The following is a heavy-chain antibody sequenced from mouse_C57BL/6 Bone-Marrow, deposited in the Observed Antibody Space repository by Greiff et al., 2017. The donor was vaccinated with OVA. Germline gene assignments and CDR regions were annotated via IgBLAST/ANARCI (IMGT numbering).Heavy chain of an antibody. V-gene: IGHV5-2*01. Sequence: EVKLQESGGGLVQPGESLKLSCESNEYEFPSHDMSWVRKTPEKRLELVAAINSDGGSTYYPDPMERRFIISRDNTKKTLYLQMSSLRSEDTALYYCARQLRLGYYFDYWGQGTTLTVSS. D-gene: IGHD3-2*02. CDR3: ARQLRLGYYFDY. CDR2: INSDGGST. CDR1: EYEFPSHD. J-gene: IGHJ2*01.